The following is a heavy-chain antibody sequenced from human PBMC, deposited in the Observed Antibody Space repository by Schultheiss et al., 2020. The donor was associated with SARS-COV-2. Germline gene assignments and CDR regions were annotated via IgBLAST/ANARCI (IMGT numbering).Heavy chain of an antibody. V-gene: IGHV3-21*05. D-gene: IGHD3-22*01. J-gene: IGHJ4*02. CDR2: ISSSSSYI. CDR3: ARTSDGRYYYDSSGYYIYYFDY. Sequence: GGSLRLSCAASGFTFSSYEMNWVRQAPGKGLEWVSYISSSSSYIYYADSVKGRFTISRDNAKNSLYLQMNSLRAEDTAVYYCARTSDGRYYYDSSGYYIYYFDYWGQGTLVTVSS. CDR1: GFTFSSYE.